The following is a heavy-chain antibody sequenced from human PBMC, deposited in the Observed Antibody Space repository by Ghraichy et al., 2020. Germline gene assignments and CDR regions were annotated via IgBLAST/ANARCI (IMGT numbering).Heavy chain of an antibody. CDR1: GGSVSSGSYY. V-gene: IGHV4-61*01. CDR2: IYYSGST. CDR3: ASKGQLVREPFDY. J-gene: IGHJ4*02. Sequence: SETLSLTCTVSGGSVSSGSYYWSWIRQPPGKGLEWIGYIYYSGSTNYNPSLKSRVTISVDTSKNQFSLKLSSVTAADTAVYYCASKGQLVREPFDYWGQGTLVTVSS. D-gene: IGHD6-6*01.